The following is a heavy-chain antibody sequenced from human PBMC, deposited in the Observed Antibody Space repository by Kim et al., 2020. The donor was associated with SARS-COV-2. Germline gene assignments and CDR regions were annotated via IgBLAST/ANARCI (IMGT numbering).Heavy chain of an antibody. CDR3: ARETLAADERVFDY. Sequence: GGSLRLSCAASGFTFSSYSMNWVRQAPGKVLEWVSSISSSSSYIYYADSVKGRFTISRDNAKNSLYLQMNSLRAEDTAVYYCARETLAADERVFDYWGQGTLVTVSS. J-gene: IGHJ4*02. V-gene: IGHV3-21*01. D-gene: IGHD6-13*01. CDR2: ISSSSSYI. CDR1: GFTFSSYS.